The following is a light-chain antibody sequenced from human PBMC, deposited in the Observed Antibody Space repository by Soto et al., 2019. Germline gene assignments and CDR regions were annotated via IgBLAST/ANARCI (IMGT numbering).Light chain of an antibody. CDR3: QSYGSSLSGLYV. Sequence: QSVLTQPPSVPGAPGQRVTISCTGSSSNIGAGYDVHWYQQLPGTAPKLLIYGNSNRPSGVPDRFSGSKSGTSASLAITGLQAEDEADYYCQSYGSSLSGLYVFGTGTKVTVL. CDR2: GNS. CDR1: SSNIGAGYD. V-gene: IGLV1-40*01. J-gene: IGLJ1*01.